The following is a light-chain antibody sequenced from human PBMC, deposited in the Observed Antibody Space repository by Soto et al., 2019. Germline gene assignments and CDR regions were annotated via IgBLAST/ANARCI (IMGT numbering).Light chain of an antibody. Sequence: EIVLTQSPATPSLSPGERATLSCRASQSVSSSLAWYQQKPGQAPRLLIYDASTRAIGIPARFSGGGSGTDFTLTISRLEPEDFAVYYCQQRGNWPPLTFGGGTKVEIK. CDR3: QQRGNWPPLT. J-gene: IGKJ4*01. CDR1: QSVSSS. CDR2: DAS. V-gene: IGKV3-11*01.